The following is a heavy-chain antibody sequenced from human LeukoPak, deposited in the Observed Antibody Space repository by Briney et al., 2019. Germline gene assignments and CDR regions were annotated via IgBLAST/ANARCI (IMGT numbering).Heavy chain of an antibody. J-gene: IGHJ4*02. CDR3: ARDLTDDVAPFDY. CDR1: GFTFDDYG. V-gene: IGHV3-20*04. D-gene: IGHD1-1*01. Sequence: PGGSLSLSCAASGFTFDDYGMSGVRQARGKGLAWVCGINWNGGSTGYADSVKGRFTISRDNAKTSLYLQMNSLRAEDTALYYCARDLTDDVAPFDYWGQGTLVTVSS. CDR2: INWNGGST.